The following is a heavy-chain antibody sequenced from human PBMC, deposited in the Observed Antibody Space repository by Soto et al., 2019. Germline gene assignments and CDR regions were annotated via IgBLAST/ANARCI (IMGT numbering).Heavy chain of an antibody. V-gene: IGHV4-31*03. J-gene: IGHJ4*02. Sequence: SETLSLTCTVSGGSISSGGYYWSWIRQHPGKGLEWIGYIYYSGSTYYNPSLKSRVTISVDTSKNQFSLKLSSVTAADTAVYYCARIITGTTSRDLLPDAYFDYWGQGTPVTVSS. CDR1: GGSISSGGYY. CDR3: ARIITGTTSRDLLPDAYFDY. D-gene: IGHD1-20*01. CDR2: IYYSGST.